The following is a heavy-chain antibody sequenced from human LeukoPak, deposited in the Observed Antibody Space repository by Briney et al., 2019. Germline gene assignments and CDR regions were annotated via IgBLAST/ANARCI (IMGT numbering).Heavy chain of an antibody. D-gene: IGHD2-21*02. V-gene: IGHV5-51*01. CDR3: ARATDKFGCFDY. CDR1: GYSFTSYW. J-gene: IGHJ4*02. CDR2: IYPGDSDT. Sequence: GESLKISCKGSGYSFTSYWIGWVRQMPGKGLEWMGIIYPGDSDTRYSPSFQGQVTISADKSINTAYLQWSSLKASDTARYCCARATDKFGCFDYWGQGTLVTVSS.